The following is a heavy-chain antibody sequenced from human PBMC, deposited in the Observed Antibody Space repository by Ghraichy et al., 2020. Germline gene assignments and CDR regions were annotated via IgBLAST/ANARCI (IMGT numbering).Heavy chain of an antibody. J-gene: IGHJ4*02. CDR1: GGSISSSSYY. CDR2: IYYSGST. CDR3: ARTKGSNGPPPPIWTTVTTFFDY. D-gene: IGHD4-11*01. Sequence: SQTLSLTCTVSGGSISSSSYYWGWIRQPPGKGLEWIGSIYYSGSTYYNPSLKSRVTISVDTSKNQFSLKLSSVTAADTAVYYCARTKGSNGPPPPIWTTVTTFFDYWGQGTLVTVSS. V-gene: IGHV4-39*01.